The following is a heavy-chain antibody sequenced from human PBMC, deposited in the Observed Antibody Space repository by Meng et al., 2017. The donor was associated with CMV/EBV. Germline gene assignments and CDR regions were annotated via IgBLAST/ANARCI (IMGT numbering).Heavy chain of an antibody. CDR2: IVVGSGNT. Sequence: SVKVSCKASGFTFTSSAVQWVRQARGQRLEWIGWIVVGSGNTNYAQKFQERVTITRDMSTSTAYMELSSLRSEDTAVYYCARKGFYYGSGGSQYYYYYGMDVWGQGTTVTVSS. CDR3: ARKGFYYGSGGSQYYYYYGMDV. CDR1: GFTFTSSA. J-gene: IGHJ6*02. V-gene: IGHV1-58*01. D-gene: IGHD3-10*01.